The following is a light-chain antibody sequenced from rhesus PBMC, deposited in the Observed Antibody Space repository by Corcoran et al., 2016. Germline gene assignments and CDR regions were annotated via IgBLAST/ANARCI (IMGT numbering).Light chain of an antibody. Sequence: DIVMTQTPLSLPVTPGEPASISCRSSQSLLHTEGYTYLDWYLQKPGPSPQFLMYGGSNRASGVPDRLSGSGSGTDFTLKRSKVEAEGFGVYYCIQHKALLTFGVGTKVEIK. J-gene: IGKJ4*01. CDR1: QSLLHTEGYTY. CDR3: IQHKALLT. CDR2: GGS. V-gene: IGKV2-61*01.